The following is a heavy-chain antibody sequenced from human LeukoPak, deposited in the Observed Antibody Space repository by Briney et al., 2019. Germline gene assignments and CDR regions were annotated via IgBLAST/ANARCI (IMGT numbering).Heavy chain of an antibody. CDR2: INSGSTTI. D-gene: IGHD1-14*01. V-gene: IGHV3-48*04. Sequence: GGSLRLSCAASGFTFSTYSMNWVRQAPGKRLEWVSYINSGSTTIYYADSVKGRFTISRDNAKNSLYLQMNSLRVEDTAVYYCARRDRGDYWGQGTLVTVSS. CDR1: GFTFSTYS. J-gene: IGHJ4*02. CDR3: ARRDRGDY.